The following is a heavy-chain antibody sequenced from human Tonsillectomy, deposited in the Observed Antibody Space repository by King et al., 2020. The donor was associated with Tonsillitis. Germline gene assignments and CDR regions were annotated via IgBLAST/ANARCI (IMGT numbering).Heavy chain of an antibody. V-gene: IGHV3-33*01. CDR3: ARDRQGFSSSGFDH. D-gene: IGHD6-6*01. Sequence: VQLVESGGGVVQPGRSLTLSCSASEFSFSNYGMHWVRQAPGKGLEWVAVIWYDGGNKYYADSAKGRFTISRDNFKKMLYLQMNSLRGEDTAVYYCARDRQGFSSSGFDHWGQGTLVTVSS. CDR1: EFSFSNYG. J-gene: IGHJ4*02. CDR2: IWYDGGNK.